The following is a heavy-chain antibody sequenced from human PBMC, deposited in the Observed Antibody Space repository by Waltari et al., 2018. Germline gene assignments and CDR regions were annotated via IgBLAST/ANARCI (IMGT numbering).Heavy chain of an antibody. Sequence: QGQLVQSGAEVTTPGASVKVSCRSSGYTFVNHGFAWVRQVPGQGLEWMGWISAQNGNTNYAQKCQGRGTITTDESTSTAYMELSSLRSEDTAVYYCAREQGYYDFWSGYQLYYYYGMDVWGQGTTVTVSS. CDR3: AREQGYYDFWSGYQLYYYYGMDV. CDR1: GYTFVNHG. V-gene: IGHV1-18*01. CDR2: ISAQNGNT. D-gene: IGHD3-3*01. J-gene: IGHJ6*02.